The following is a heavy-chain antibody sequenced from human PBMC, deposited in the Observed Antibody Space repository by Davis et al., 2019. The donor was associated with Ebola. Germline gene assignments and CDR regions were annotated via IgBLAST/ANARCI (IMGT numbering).Heavy chain of an antibody. V-gene: IGHV3-23*01. D-gene: IGHD2-15*01. Sequence: PGGSLRLSSAASGFTFSSYAMSWVRQAPGKGLEWVSAISGSGGSTYYADSVKGRFTISRDNSKNTLYLQMNSLRAEDTAVYYCARLVAVVVAATIFDYWGQGTLVTVSS. CDR2: ISGSGGST. J-gene: IGHJ4*02. CDR1: GFTFSSYA. CDR3: ARLVAVVVAATIFDY.